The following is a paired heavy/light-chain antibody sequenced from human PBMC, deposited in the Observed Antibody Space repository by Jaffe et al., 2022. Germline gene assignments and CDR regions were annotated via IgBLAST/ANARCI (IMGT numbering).Heavy chain of an antibody. CDR3: AKRGHPGLFGVVLYYYMDV. V-gene: IGHV3-30*02. CDR2: IRYDGSNK. CDR1: GFTFSSYG. J-gene: IGHJ6*03. Sequence: QVQLVESGGGVVQPGGSLRLSCAASGFTFSSYGMHWVRQAPGKGLEWVAFIRYDGSNKYYADSVKGRFTISRDNSKNTLYLQMNSLRAEDTAVYYCAKRGHPGLFGVVLYYYMDVWGKGTTVTVSS. D-gene: IGHD3-3*01.
Light chain of an antibody. Sequence: DIVMTQSPLSLPVTPGEPASISCRSSQSLLHSNGYNYLDWYLQKPGQSPQLLIYLGSNRASGVPDRFSGSGSGTDFTLKISRVEAEDVGVYYCMQALQTPPFTFGPGTKVDIK. CDR3: MQALQTPPFT. CDR1: QSLLHSNGYNY. V-gene: IGKV2-28*01. CDR2: LGS. J-gene: IGKJ3*01.